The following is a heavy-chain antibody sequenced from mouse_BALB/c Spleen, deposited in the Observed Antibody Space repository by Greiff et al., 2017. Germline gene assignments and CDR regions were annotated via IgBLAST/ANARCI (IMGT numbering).Heavy chain of an antibody. Sequence: EVKLMESGGGLVQPGGSRKLSCAASGFTFSSFGMHWVRQAPEKGLEWVAYISSGSSTIYYADTVKGRFTISRDNPKNTLFLQMTSLRSEDTAMYYCARGEATDYFDYWGQGTTLTVSS. V-gene: IGHV5-17*02. D-gene: IGHD1-1*01. CDR2: ISSGSSTI. J-gene: IGHJ2*01. CDR1: GFTFSSFG. CDR3: ARGEATDYFDY.